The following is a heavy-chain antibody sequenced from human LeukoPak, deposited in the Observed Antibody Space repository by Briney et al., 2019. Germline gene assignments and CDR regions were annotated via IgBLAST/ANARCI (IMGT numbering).Heavy chain of an antibody. CDR1: GFSFSHAW. CDR2: IQSETDGGTT. V-gene: IGHV3-15*01. J-gene: IGHJ4*02. Sequence: GSLRLSCAASGFSFSHAWMTWVRQAPGKGLEWIGRIQSETDGGTTDYAAPVKGRSTISRDDSKNMLYLQMNSLKNEDTAVYYCTTSPQWLENWGQGTLVTVSP. D-gene: IGHD6-19*01. CDR3: TTSPQWLEN.